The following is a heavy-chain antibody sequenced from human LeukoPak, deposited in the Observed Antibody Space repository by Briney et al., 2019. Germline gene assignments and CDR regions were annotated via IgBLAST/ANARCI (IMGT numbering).Heavy chain of an antibody. CDR1: GYTFTSYY. CDR2: INPRGGST. CDR3: ARERTIAAAGGVFDY. Sequence: ASVKVSCKASGYTFTSYYMHWVRQAPGQGLEWMGIINPRGGSTSYAQKFQGRVTMTRDTSTSTVYMELSSLRSEDTAVYYCARERTIAAAGGVFDYWGQGTLVTVSS. D-gene: IGHD6-13*01. J-gene: IGHJ4*02. V-gene: IGHV1-46*01.